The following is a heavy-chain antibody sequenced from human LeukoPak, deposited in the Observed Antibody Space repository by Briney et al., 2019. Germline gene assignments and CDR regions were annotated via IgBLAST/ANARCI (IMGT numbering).Heavy chain of an antibody. J-gene: IGHJ4*02. Sequence: GGSLRLSCAASGFTFSSYSMNWVRQAPGKGLEWVSSISSSSSYIYYADSVKGRFTISRDNAKNSLYLQMNSLRAEHTAVYYCARETYYYASGSYLYDYWGQGTLVTVSS. V-gene: IGHV3-21*01. CDR3: ARETYYYASGSYLYDY. CDR2: ISSSSSYI. CDR1: GFTFSSYS. D-gene: IGHD3-10*01.